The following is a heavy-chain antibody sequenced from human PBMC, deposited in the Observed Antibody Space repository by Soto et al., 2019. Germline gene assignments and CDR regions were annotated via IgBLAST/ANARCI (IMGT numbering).Heavy chain of an antibody. CDR2: IIPILGIA. V-gene: IGHV1-69*02. J-gene: IGHJ3*02. CDR3: ARSRDSSDPYAFDI. CDR1: GGTFSSYT. Sequence: QVQLVQSGAEVKKPGSSVKVSCKASGGTFSSYTISWVRQAPGQGLEWMGRIIPILGIANYAQKFQGRVTITADKSTSTAYMELSSLRSEDTAVYYCARSRDSSDPYAFDIWGQGTMVTVSS. D-gene: IGHD3-22*01.